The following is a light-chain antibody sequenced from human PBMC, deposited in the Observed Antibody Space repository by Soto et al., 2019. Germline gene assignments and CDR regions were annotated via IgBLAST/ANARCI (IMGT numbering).Light chain of an antibody. CDR2: LGS. J-gene: IGKJ5*01. Sequence: DIVMTQSPLSLPVTPGEPSSISCRSSQVLLHSNGYNFLDWYLQKPGQSPQXLIYLGSSRSSGVPDRFSVSGSGTDFTLKIDRVEAEDVGTYYGMQGLQTPPTFCQGTRLEI. CDR3: MQGLQTPPT. V-gene: IGKV2-28*01. CDR1: QVLLHSNGYNF.